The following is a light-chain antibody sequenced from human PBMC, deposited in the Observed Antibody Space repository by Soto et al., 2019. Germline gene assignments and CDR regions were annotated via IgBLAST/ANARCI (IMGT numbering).Light chain of an antibody. CDR1: QGISSY. V-gene: IGKV1-9*01. J-gene: IGKJ2*01. CDR3: QHLNTYPRT. CDR2: GAS. Sequence: DIQLTQSPSFLSASVGDRVTITCRASQGISSYLAWYQQPPGKAPKLLIYGASTLQRGVSSRFSGSGSGTEFTLTIRSLQPEDFATYYCQHLNTYPRTFGQGTKLEV.